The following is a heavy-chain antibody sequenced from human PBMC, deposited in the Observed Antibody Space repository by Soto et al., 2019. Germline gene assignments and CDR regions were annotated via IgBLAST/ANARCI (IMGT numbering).Heavy chain of an antibody. CDR3: ARQIYDSDTGPNFQYYFDS. J-gene: IGHJ4*02. CDR1: GYSFAVYW. CDR2: IDPSDSQT. Sequence: GYSFAVYWITWVRQKPVKGLEWMGRIDPSDSQTYYSPSFRGHVTISVTKSITTVFLQWSSLRASDTAMYYCARQIYDSDTGPNFQYYFDSWGQGTPVTVSS. D-gene: IGHD3-22*01. V-gene: IGHV5-10-1*01.